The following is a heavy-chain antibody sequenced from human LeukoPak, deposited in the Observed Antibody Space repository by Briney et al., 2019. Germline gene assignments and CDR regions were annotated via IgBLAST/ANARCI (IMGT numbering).Heavy chain of an antibody. J-gene: IGHJ4*02. CDR2: IRYDGTKK. CDR3: ARDFDDVNGDYYYIPDY. CDR1: GFNLSRNG. V-gene: IGHV3-30*02. D-gene: IGHD3-10*01. Sequence: GVSLRLSCAASGFNLSRNGMHWVRQSPGKGLEWVAFIRYDGTKKFYGHSVRGRFTISRDNSKNTVYLQMNSLRDDDTAVYYCARDFDDVNGDYYYIPDYWGQGILVTVSS.